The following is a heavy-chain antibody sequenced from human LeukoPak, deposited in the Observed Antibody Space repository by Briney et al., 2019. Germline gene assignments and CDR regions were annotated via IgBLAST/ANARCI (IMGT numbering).Heavy chain of an antibody. CDR1: GFTFHDYA. Sequence: PGGSLRLSCAASGFTFHDYAMHWVRQAPGKGLEWVSLISGDGGRTFYVDSVKGRFTISRDNIKNSLYLQMNTLRTEDTALYYCAKLRNTAMVNAFDVWGQGTLVTVSS. CDR2: ISGDGGRT. V-gene: IGHV3-43*02. J-gene: IGHJ3*01. CDR3: AKLRNTAMVNAFDV. D-gene: IGHD5-18*01.